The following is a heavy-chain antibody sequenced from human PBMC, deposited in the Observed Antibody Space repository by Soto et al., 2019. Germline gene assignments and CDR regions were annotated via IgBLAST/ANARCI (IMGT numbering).Heavy chain of an antibody. J-gene: IGHJ3*01. CDR1: GGSVSGDVCS. D-gene: IGHD3-10*01. CDR2: VSHSGSP. CDR3: ARGHYYYALDV. V-gene: IGHV4-30-2*06. Sequence: TLSITCAVSGGSVSGDVCSWNLIRQSLGQGLEWIGYVSHSGSPYYTASLQSRVTISLDKCTNQISLNLTSVTPADTAVYFCARGHYYYALDVWGQGTMVTVS.